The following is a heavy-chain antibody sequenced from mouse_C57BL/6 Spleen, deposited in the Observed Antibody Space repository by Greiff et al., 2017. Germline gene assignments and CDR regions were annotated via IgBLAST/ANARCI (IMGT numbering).Heavy chain of an antibody. CDR2: ISDGGSYT. J-gene: IGHJ3*01. Sequence: EVQLQESGGGLVKPGGSLKLSCAASGFTFSSYAMSWVRQTPEKRLEWVATISDGGSYTYYPDNVKGRFTISRDNAKNNLYLQMSHLKSEDTAMYYCARDDYGSSSFAYWGQGTLVTVSA. CDR3: ARDDYGSSSFAY. V-gene: IGHV5-4*01. D-gene: IGHD1-1*01. CDR1: GFTFSSYA.